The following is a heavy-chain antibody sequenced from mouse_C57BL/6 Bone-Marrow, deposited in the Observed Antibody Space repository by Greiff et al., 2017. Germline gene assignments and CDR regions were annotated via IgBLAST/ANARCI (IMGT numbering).Heavy chain of an antibody. Sequence: QVQLKESGPGILQPSQTLSLTCSFSGFSLNTFDMSVGWILQPSGKGLEWLAHIWWDDDKYYNPALKSRLTISKDTSKNLVFLKIANVDTADTATYYCARGYYGSSSWFAYWGQGTLVTVSA. CDR3: ARGYYGSSSWFAY. V-gene: IGHV8-8*01. CDR1: GFSLNTFDMS. J-gene: IGHJ3*01. D-gene: IGHD1-1*01. CDR2: IWWDDDK.